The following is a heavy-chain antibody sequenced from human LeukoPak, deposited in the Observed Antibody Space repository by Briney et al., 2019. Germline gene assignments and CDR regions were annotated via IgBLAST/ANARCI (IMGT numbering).Heavy chain of an antibody. J-gene: IGHJ2*01. V-gene: IGHV4-39*02. CDR3: ARDGRDGYKHYWYFDL. Sequence: SETLSLTCTVSGDSISSNTYYWGWIRQPPGKGLEWIGSIYYGGSTYYNPSLKSRVTLSVDTSKNQFSLKLSSVTAADTAVYYCARDGRDGYKHYWYFDLWGRGTLVTVSS. CDR2: IYYGGST. CDR1: GDSISSNTYY. D-gene: IGHD5-24*01.